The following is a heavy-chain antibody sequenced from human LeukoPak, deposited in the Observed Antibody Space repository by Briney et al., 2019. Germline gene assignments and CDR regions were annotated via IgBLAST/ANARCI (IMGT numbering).Heavy chain of an antibody. D-gene: IGHD3-10*01. Sequence: SETLSLTCTVSGGSISSYYWSWIRQPPGKGLEWIGYIYYSGSTNYNPSLKSRVTISVDTSKNQFSLKLSSVTAADTVVYYCARPVWFGEPYFDPWGQGTLVTVSS. V-gene: IGHV4-59*08. CDR2: IYYSGST. J-gene: IGHJ5*02. CDR3: ARPVWFGEPYFDP. CDR1: GGSISSYY.